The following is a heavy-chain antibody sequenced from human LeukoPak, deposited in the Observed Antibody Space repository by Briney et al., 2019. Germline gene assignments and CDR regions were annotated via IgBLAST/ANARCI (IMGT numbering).Heavy chain of an antibody. Sequence: PGGSLRLSCAVSGLTVSSNYMSWVRQAPGKGLEWVSAIYSGGSTFYADSVKGRFTISRDNSKNTLYLQMNSLRAEDTAVYYCARDPYNSGSSYFDYWGQGTLVNVSS. CDR3: ARDPYNSGSSYFDY. D-gene: IGHD3-10*01. J-gene: IGHJ4*02. CDR2: IYSGGST. CDR1: GLTVSSNY. V-gene: IGHV3-53*01.